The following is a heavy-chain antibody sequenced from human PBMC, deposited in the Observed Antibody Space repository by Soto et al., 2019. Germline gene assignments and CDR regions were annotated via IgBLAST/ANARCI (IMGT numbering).Heavy chain of an antibody. Sequence: PSETLSLTCTVSRGSISSYFYIWVRQPPGKGLEWIGSVYYTGTTDYNPSLKSRVTISVDTSKTQFSLNLRSVTAADTAVYYCARDLAAVPRAFDYWGRGTLVTVSS. V-gene: IGHV4-59*01. CDR3: ARDLAAVPRAFDY. CDR2: VYYTGTT. D-gene: IGHD6-13*01. J-gene: IGHJ4*02. CDR1: RGSISSYF.